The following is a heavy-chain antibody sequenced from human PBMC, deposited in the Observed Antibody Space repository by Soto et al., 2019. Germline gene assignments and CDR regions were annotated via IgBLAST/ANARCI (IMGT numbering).Heavy chain of an antibody. CDR3: AGDFSISSGWSLGFDY. D-gene: IGHD6-19*01. CDR2: IYYSGST. V-gene: IGHV4-59*01. CDR1: GGSISSYY. Sequence: SETLSLTCTVSGGSISSYYWSWIRQPPGKGLEWIGYIYYSGSTNYNPSLKSRVTISVDTSKNQFSLKLSSVTAADTAVYYCAGDFSISSGWSLGFDYWGQGTLVTVSS. J-gene: IGHJ4*02.